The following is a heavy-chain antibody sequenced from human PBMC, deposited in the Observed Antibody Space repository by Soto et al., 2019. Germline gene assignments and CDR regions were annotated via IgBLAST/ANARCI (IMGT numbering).Heavy chain of an antibody. Sequence: EVQLVESGGGLVQPGRSLRLSCVASGFIADDYAMHWVRQAPGKGLEWVSGISSNSATINYAESVKGRFTISRDNAKNTLFLQMNSLRPEDTAFYYCVKVRAGGGMTAIHYFDSWGQGTLVTVSS. CDR3: VKVRAGGGMTAIHYFDS. CDR2: ISSNSATI. D-gene: IGHD2-21*02. CDR1: GFIADDYA. V-gene: IGHV3-9*02. J-gene: IGHJ4*02.